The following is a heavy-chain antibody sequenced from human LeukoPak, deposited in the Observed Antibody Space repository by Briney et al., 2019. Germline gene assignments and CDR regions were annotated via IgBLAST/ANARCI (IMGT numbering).Heavy chain of an antibody. J-gene: IGHJ5*02. CDR1: GFIFSSYN. CDR3: AKKYSTGLDP. CDR2: ISSSSSYI. V-gene: IGHV3-21*04. Sequence: GGSLRLSCAASGFIFSSYNLNWVRQAPGKGLEWVSSISSSSSYIYYADSMKGRFTISRDNARNSLYLQMNSLRAEDTAVYYCAKKYSTGLDPWGQGTLVTVSS. D-gene: IGHD1-26*01.